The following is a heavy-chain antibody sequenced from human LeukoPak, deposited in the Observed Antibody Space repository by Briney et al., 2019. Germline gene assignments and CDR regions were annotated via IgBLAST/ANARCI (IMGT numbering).Heavy chain of an antibody. V-gene: IGHV3-21*01. CDR3: ARDPERLRDVDFDY. Sequence: PGGSLRLSCAASGFTFSSYSMNRVRQAPGKGLEWVSSISSSSSYIYYADSVKGRFTISRDNAKNSLYLQMNSLRAEDTAVYYCARDPERLRDVDFDYWGQGTLVTVSS. CDR1: GFTFSSYS. D-gene: IGHD5-24*01. CDR2: ISSSSSYI. J-gene: IGHJ4*02.